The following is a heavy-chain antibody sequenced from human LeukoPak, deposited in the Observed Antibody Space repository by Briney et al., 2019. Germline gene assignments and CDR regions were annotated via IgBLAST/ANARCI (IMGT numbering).Heavy chain of an antibody. V-gene: IGHV3-7*04. CDR2: IKQDGSEK. D-gene: IGHD1-26*01. Sequence: GGSLRLSCAASGFTFNNYWMSGVRQAPGKGLECVANIKQDGSEKFYVDSVKGRFTISRDNAKNSLYLQMNTLRAEDTAVYYCARASRGSTPDYWGQGTLVTVSS. CDR3: ARASRGSTPDY. CDR1: GFTFNNYW. J-gene: IGHJ4*02.